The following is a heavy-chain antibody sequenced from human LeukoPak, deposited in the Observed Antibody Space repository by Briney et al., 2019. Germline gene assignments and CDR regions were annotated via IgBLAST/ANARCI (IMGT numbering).Heavy chain of an antibody. Sequence: GGSLRLSCAASGFTFSRCGMHWVRQAPGKGLEWVAVISYDGSNKHYADSVKGRFTISRDNSKNTLYLQMNSLRAEDTAVYYCAKDPIWWNYFDYWGQGTLVTVSS. D-gene: IGHD3-16*01. V-gene: IGHV3-30*18. J-gene: IGHJ4*02. CDR2: ISYDGSNK. CDR1: GFTFSRCG. CDR3: AKDPIWWNYFDY.